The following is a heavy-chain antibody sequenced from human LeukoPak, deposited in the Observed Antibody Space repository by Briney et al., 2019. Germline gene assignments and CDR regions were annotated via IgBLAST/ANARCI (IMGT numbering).Heavy chain of an antibody. J-gene: IGHJ4*02. CDR2: INPSGGST. CDR3: ARGDGYTDYYFDY. Sequence: ASLKLSCTASGYTFTSYYMHWVRQAPGQGLEWMGIINPSGGSTSYAQKFQGRVTMTRDMSTSTVYMELSSLRSEDTAVYYCARGDGYTDYYFDYWGQGTLVTVSS. CDR1: GYTFTSYY. V-gene: IGHV1-46*01. D-gene: IGHD5-24*01.